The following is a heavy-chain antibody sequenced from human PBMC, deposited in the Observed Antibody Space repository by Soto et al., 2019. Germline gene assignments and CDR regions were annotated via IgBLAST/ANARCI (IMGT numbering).Heavy chain of an antibody. CDR3: ARDFCSGGNCYTYYFDP. Sequence: PGGSLRLSCAASGLTFNRYWMHWVRHAPGKGLVWVSHINTDGSNTNYADSVKGRFTISRDTAKSTLFLQMNSLRDEDTAVYYCARDFCSGGNCYTYYFDPWGQGIPVTVSS. CDR1: GLTFNRYW. J-gene: IGHJ5*02. CDR2: INTDGSNT. D-gene: IGHD2-15*01. V-gene: IGHV3-74*01.